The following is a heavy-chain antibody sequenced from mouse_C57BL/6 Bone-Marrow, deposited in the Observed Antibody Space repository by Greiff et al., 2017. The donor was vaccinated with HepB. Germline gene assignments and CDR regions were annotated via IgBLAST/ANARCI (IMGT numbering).Heavy chain of an antibody. V-gene: IGHV1-85*01. CDR1: GYTFTSYD. Sequence: QVQPQQSGPELVKPGDSVKLSCKASGYTFTSYDINWVKQRPGQGLEWIGWIYPRDGSTKYNEKFKGKATLTVDTSSSTAYMELHSLTSEDSAVYFCARERDHTTVARDWYFDVWGTGTTVTVSS. CDR3: ARERDHTTVARDWYFDV. J-gene: IGHJ1*03. D-gene: IGHD1-1*01. CDR2: IYPRDGST.